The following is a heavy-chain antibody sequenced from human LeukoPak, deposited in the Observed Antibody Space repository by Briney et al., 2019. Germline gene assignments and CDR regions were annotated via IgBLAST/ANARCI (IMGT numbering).Heavy chain of an antibody. CDR3: AKESYRESDIVVVVAAADY. CDR2: ISSGGSDT. Sequence: GGSLRLSCAVSGFTFNSYAMSWVRQAPGKGPEWVSGISSGGSDTFYADSVKGRFTILRDTSKNTLYLQMNSLRAEDTAVYYCAKESYRESDIVVVVAAADYWGQGTLVTASS. V-gene: IGHV3-23*01. D-gene: IGHD2-15*01. J-gene: IGHJ4*02. CDR1: GFTFNSYA.